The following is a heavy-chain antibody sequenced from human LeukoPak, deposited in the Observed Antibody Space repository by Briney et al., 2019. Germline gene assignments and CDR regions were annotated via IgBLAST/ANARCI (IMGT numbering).Heavy chain of an antibody. CDR2: ISGSGGTT. CDR1: GFTFSSYD. D-gene: IGHD3-22*01. V-gene: IGHV3-23*01. CDR3: AKDLTTYYYDSSGYYYGGGAFDI. Sequence: GGSLRLSCAASGFTFSSYDMSWVRQAPGKGLEWLSVISGSGGTTYSADSVKGRFTISRDNSKNTLYLQMNSLRAEDTAVYYCAKDLTTYYYDSSGYYYGGGAFDIWGQGTMVTVSS. J-gene: IGHJ3*02.